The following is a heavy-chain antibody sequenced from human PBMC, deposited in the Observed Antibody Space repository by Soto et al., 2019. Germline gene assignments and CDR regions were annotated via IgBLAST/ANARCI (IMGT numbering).Heavy chain of an antibody. CDR2: IYYSGST. CDR3: ARPFYGDYDGVAFDY. D-gene: IGHD4-17*01. V-gene: IGHV4-39*01. J-gene: IGHJ4*02. Sequence: SETLSLTCTVSGGSISSSSYYWGWIRQPPGKGLEWIGSIYYSGSTYYNPSLKSRVTISVDTSKNQFSLKLSSVTAADTAVYYCARPFYGDYDGVAFDYWGQGTLVTVSS. CDR1: GGSISSSSYY.